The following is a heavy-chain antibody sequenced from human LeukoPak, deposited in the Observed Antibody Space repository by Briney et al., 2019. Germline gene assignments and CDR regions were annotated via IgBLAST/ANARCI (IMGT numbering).Heavy chain of an antibody. J-gene: IGHJ4*02. CDR1: GFTFSDVW. Sequence: GGSLRLSCAASGFTFSDVWMSWVRQAPGKGLEWVGRIKIKAHGTTTDYAAPVAGRFTISRDDSKNTLYLQMNSLKTEDTAVYYCTTEFLPAATSDYWGQGTLVTVSS. CDR2: IKIKAHGTTT. D-gene: IGHD2-2*01. V-gene: IGHV3-15*01. CDR3: TTEFLPAATSDY.